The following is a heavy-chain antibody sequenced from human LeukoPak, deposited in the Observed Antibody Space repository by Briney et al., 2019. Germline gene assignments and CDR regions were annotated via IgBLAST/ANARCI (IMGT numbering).Heavy chain of an antibody. Sequence: EGSLRLSCAGSGFPFSSHGMNWVRQAPGKGLEWVSGISPGGPTYYADSVKGRFTISRDDSKNTLYLQMKNLRAEDTAVYYCAKDGAWLRFDDWGQGILVSVSS. CDR3: AKDGAWLRFDD. D-gene: IGHD5-12*01. V-gene: IGHV3-23*01. CDR1: GFPFSSHG. J-gene: IGHJ4*02. CDR2: ISPGGPT.